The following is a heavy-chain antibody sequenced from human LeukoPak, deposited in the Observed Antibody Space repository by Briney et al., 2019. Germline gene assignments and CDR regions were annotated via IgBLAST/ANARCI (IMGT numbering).Heavy chain of an antibody. CDR3: ARDYYYDSSGYYGY. CDR1: GFTFSDHY. V-gene: IGHV3-11*01. D-gene: IGHD3-22*01. Sequence: PGGSLRLSCAASGFTFSDHYMSWIRQAPGKGLEWVSYISSSGSTIYYADSVKGRLTISRDNAKNSLYLQMNSLRAEDTAVYYCARDYYYDSSGYYGYWGQGTLVTVSS. J-gene: IGHJ4*02. CDR2: ISSSGSTI.